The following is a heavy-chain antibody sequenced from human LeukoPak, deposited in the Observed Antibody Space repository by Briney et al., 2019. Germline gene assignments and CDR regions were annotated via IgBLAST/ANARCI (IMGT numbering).Heavy chain of an antibody. CDR3: ASPHMITFGGVIAPPEY. V-gene: IGHV5-51*01. J-gene: IGHJ4*01. CDR2: IYPGDSDT. CDR1: GYSFTSYW. Sequence: SLXISCKGSGYSFTSYWIGWVRQMPGKGLEWMGIIYPGDSDTRYSPSFQGQVTISADKSISTAYLQWSSLKASDTAMYYCASPHMITFGGVIAPPEYWGHGTLVTVSS. D-gene: IGHD3-16*02.